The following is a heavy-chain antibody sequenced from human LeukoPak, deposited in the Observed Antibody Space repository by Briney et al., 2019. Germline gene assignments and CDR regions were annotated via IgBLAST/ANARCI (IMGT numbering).Heavy chain of an antibody. CDR2: MFYSGST. CDR3: SRHYNFSTGYYYFDY. CDR1: GDSITGSSYY. D-gene: IGHD3/OR15-3a*01. J-gene: IGHJ4*02. Sequence: PSETLSLTCTVSGDSITGSSYYWGCIRQPPGKGLEWIGSMFYSGSTYSNPSLKSRVTISVDTSKNQFSLKLSSVTAADTAVYYCSRHYNFSTGYYYFDYWGQGTLVTVSS. V-gene: IGHV4-39*01.